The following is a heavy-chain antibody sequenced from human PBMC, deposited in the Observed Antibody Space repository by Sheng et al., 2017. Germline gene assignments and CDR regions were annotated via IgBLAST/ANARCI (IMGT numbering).Heavy chain of an antibody. CDR3: ARDPGGSGSH. CDR1: GYSISGGYY. J-gene: IGHJ4*02. CDR2: IYHSGTT. V-gene: IGHV4-38-2*02. D-gene: IGHD3-10*01. Sequence: QVQLQESGPGLVKPSETLSLTCTVSGYSISGGYYWGWIRQPPGKGLEWIGRIYHSGTTDYNPSLKSRVTISVDTSMKHFSLRMSSVTAADTAVYYCARDPGGSGSHWGQGSWSPSPQ.